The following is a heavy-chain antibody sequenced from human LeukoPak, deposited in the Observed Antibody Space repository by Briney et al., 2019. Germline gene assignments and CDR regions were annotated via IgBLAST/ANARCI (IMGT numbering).Heavy chain of an antibody. CDR2: INPSGGST. Sequence: ASVKVSCKASGYTFTSHYMHWVRQAPGQGLEWMGIINPSGGSTSYAQKFQDRVTMTRDTSTSTVYMELSSLRSEDTAVYYCARFLAVAGLDYWGQGTLVTVSS. V-gene: IGHV1-46*01. CDR1: GYTFTSHY. D-gene: IGHD6-19*01. J-gene: IGHJ4*02. CDR3: ARFLAVAGLDY.